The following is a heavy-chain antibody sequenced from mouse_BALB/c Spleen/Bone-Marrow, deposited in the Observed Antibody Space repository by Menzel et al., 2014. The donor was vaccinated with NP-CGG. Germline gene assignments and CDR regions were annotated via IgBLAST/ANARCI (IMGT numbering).Heavy chain of an antibody. CDR3: ASDSSGYYCAMDY. V-gene: IGHV5-17*02. CDR1: GFTFSSFG. D-gene: IGHD3-2*01. Sequence: DVHLVESGGGLVQPGGSRKLSCAASGFTFSSFGMHWVRQAPEKGLEWVAYISSGSSTIYYADTVKGRFTISRDNPKNTLFLQMTSLRSEDTAMYYCASDSSGYYCAMDYWGQGTSVTVSS. J-gene: IGHJ4*01. CDR2: ISSGSSTI.